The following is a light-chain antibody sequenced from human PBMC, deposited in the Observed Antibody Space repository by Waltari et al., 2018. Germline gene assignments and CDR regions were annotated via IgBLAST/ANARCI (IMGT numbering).Light chain of an antibody. CDR3: QTWDITTYVV. V-gene: IGLV3-1*01. J-gene: IGLJ2*01. Sequence: SYELTQPPSVSVSPGETATITCPGDNLGQKIASWYQHNPGQSPVLVIHEDTKRPSGIPERFSGSTSGHTATLTISGTQAMDEADYYCQTWDITTYVVFGGGTKLTVL. CDR2: EDT. CDR1: NLGQKI.